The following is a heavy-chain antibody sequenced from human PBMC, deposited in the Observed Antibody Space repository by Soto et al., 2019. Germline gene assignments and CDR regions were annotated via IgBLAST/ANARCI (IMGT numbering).Heavy chain of an antibody. J-gene: IGHJ5*02. V-gene: IGHV4-30-2*01. Sequence: LSLTCAVSGGCISSGGYSWTWIRQPPGKGLEWIGYIYHSGSTYYNPSLKSRVTISVDRSKNQFSLKLSSVTAADTAVYYCARGPPFLPWGQGPLVTVS. D-gene: IGHD3-3*02. CDR1: GGCISSGGYS. CDR3: ARGPPFLP. CDR2: IYHSGST.